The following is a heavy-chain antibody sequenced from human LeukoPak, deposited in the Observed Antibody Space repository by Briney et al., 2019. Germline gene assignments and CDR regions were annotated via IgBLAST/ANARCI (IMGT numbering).Heavy chain of an antibody. Sequence: SETLSLTCAVYGGSFSGYYWSWIRQPPGKGLEWIGKINHSGSTNYNPSLKSRVTISVDTSKNQFSLKLSSVTAADTAVYYCASVDYGDYRNWFDPWGQGTLVTVSS. CDR2: INHSGST. CDR3: ASVDYGDYRNWFDP. D-gene: IGHD4-17*01. V-gene: IGHV4-34*01. J-gene: IGHJ5*02. CDR1: GGSFSGYY.